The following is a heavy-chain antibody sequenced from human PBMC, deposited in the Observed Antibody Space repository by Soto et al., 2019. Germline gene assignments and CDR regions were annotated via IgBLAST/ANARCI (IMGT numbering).Heavy chain of an antibody. Sequence: GESLKISCKGSGYSFTSYWIGWVRQMPGKGLEWMGIIYPGDSDTRYSPSFQGQVTISADKSTSTAYLQWSSLKASDTAMYYCAMPLAYCGGDCYAWGQGPLVTVSS. D-gene: IGHD2-21*02. CDR3: AMPLAYCGGDCYA. J-gene: IGHJ5*02. V-gene: IGHV5-51*01. CDR2: IYPGDSDT. CDR1: GYSFTSYW.